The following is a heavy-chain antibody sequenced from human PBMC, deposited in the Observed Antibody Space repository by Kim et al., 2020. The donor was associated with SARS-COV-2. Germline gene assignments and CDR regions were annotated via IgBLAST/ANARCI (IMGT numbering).Heavy chain of an antibody. Sequence: SVKVSCKASGGTFSSYAISWVRQAPGQGLEWMGGIIPIFGTANYAQKFQGRVTITADESTSTAYMELSSLRSEDTAVYYCARTIDSSGYTQYFQHWGQGTLVTVSS. CDR3: ARTIDSSGYTQYFQH. CDR2: IIPIFGTA. D-gene: IGHD3-22*01. V-gene: IGHV1-69*13. J-gene: IGHJ1*01. CDR1: GGTFSSYA.